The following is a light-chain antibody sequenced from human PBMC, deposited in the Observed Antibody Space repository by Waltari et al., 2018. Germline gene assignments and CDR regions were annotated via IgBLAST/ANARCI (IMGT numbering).Light chain of an antibody. CDR2: KTS. J-gene: IGKJ4*01. CDR3: QHYGSYPVT. V-gene: IGKV1-5*03. CDR1: QNLNIW. Sequence: DIQMTQSPSTLSASVGDRVTITGRASQNLNIWLAWDQQKPGKAPKALIHKTSTLEGGVPARFSGSRSGTDFTLAISSLQPDDLATYYCQHYGSYPVTFGGGTKVEIK.